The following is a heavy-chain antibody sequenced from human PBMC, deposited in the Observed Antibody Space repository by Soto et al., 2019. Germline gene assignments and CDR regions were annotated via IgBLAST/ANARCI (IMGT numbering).Heavy chain of an antibody. CDR3: VRDRRLRGEAFYI. CDR2: ISCAGTAT. CDR1: GFSFSSSW. Sequence: EVQLVETGDGLVQPGGSLRISCAASGFSFSSSWMHWVRQAPGMGLVWVSRISCAGTATTSADAVKGRFIISRDNAKNTLFLQMHHLRADDTAMYYCVRDRRLRGEAFYIWGQGTFVSVSS. V-gene: IGHV3-74*03. J-gene: IGHJ3*02. D-gene: IGHD2-21*02.